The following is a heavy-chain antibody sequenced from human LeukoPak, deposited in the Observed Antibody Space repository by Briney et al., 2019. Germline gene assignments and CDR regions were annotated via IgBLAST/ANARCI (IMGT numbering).Heavy chain of an antibody. Sequence: PGGSLRLSCAASGFTFSDYAMSWVRQAPGRGLEWVSAISDSGGSTYYADSVQGRFSISRDNSKNTLYLQMNSLRAEDTAVYYCAKDRRYTGSRDAFDLWGQGTMVTVSS. J-gene: IGHJ3*01. V-gene: IGHV3-23*01. CDR2: ISDSGGST. CDR3: AKDRRYTGSRDAFDL. CDR1: GFTFSDYA. D-gene: IGHD1-26*01.